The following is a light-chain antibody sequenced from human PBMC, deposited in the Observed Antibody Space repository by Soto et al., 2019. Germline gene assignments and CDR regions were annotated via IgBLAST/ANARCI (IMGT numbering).Light chain of an antibody. CDR2: DAS. V-gene: IGKV3-11*01. Sequence: EIVFAQSSATLSLYPRVIATLSCRASQSVSSYLAWYQQKPGQAPRLLIYDASNRATGIPARFSGSGSGTDFTLTISSLEPEDFAVYYCQQRSNWPRITFGQGTRLE. J-gene: IGKJ5*01. CDR1: QSVSSY. CDR3: QQRSNWPRIT.